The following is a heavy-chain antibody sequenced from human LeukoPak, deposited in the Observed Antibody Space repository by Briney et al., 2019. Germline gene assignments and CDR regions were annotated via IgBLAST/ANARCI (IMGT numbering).Heavy chain of an antibody. Sequence: SQTLSLTCAISGDSVSSNSAAWNWIRQSPSRGLEWLGRTYYRSKWYNDYAVSVKSRITINPDTSKSQFSLQLNSVTPEDTAVYYCATVYAQNDAFDIWGQGTMVTASS. CDR3: ATVYAQNDAFDI. CDR1: GDSVSSNSAA. CDR2: TYYRSKWYN. D-gene: IGHD2-8*01. J-gene: IGHJ3*02. V-gene: IGHV6-1*01.